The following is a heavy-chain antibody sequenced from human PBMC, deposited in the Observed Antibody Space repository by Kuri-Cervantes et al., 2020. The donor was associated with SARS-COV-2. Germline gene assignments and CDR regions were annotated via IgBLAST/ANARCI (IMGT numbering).Heavy chain of an antibody. CDR3: VKPRGYFDL. V-gene: IGHV3-9*01. CDR2: ISWNSGSI. CDR1: GFTFDDYA. J-gene: IGHJ2*01. Sequence: GGSLRLSCAASGFTFDDYAMHWVRQAPGKGLEWVSGISWNSGSIGYADSVKGRFTISRDNAKNSLYLQMNSLRAEDTAVYYCVKPRGYFDLWGRGTLVTVSS.